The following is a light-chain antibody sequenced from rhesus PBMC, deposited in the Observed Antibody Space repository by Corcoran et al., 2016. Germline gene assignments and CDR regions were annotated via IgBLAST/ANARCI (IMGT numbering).Light chain of an antibody. V-gene: IGLV2-13*03. J-gene: IGLJ1*01. CDR3: SSYVSTSTFYI. CDR2: EVS. Sequence: QAAPTQSPSVSGSPGQSVTISCTGTRSDIGGYYRVSWYQQHPGKAPKLIIYEVSQRPSGVSHRFSGSKSGNTASLTISGLQAEDGADYYCSSYVSTSTFYIFGTGTRLTVL. CDR1: RSDIGGYYR.